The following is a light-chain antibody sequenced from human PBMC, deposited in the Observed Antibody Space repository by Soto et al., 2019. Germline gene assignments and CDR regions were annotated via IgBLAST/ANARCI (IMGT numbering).Light chain of an antibody. CDR2: DSS. Sequence: EIVLTQSPATLSLSPGERATLSCRASQSVSSYLAGYQQKPCQAPRLLIYDSSSRATGIPDTFSGSGSGTAFTLPTSRLEPQDFSAYYCEQHGSTPTCTLGQGTQL. CDR3: EQHGSTPTCT. V-gene: IGKV3-20*01. J-gene: IGKJ1*01. CDR1: QSVSSY.